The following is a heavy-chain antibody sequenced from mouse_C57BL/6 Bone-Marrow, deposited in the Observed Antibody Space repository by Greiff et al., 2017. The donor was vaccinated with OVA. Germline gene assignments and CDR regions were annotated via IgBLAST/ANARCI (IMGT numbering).Heavy chain of an antibody. Sequence: VQLQQSGPELVKPGASVKISCKASGYSFTDYNMNWVKQSNGKSLEWIGVINPNYGTTSYNQKFKGKATLTVDQSSSTAYMQLNSLTSEDSAVYYCAMGITTVVAGYDAMDYWGQGTSVTVSS. V-gene: IGHV1-39*01. CDR3: AMGITTVVAGYDAMDY. D-gene: IGHD1-1*01. J-gene: IGHJ4*01. CDR2: INPNYGTT. CDR1: GYSFTDYN.